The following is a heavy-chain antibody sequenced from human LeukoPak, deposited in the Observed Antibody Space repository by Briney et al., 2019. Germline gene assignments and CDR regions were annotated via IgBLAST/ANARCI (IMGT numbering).Heavy chain of an antibody. CDR1: GSHFTSYW. Sequence: GGALKISWKGAGSHFTSYWIGWGRQMPGKGLEGRGIIYPGDSDTRYSPSFQGQVTISADKSISTAYLQWSSLKASDTAMYYCARRRYYGSGSPSDYWGQGTLVTVSS. CDR2: IYPGDSDT. CDR3: ARRRYYGSGSPSDY. V-gene: IGHV5-51*01. J-gene: IGHJ4*02. D-gene: IGHD3-10*01.